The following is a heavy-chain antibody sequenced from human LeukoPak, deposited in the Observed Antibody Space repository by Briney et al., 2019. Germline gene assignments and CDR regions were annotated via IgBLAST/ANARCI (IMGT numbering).Heavy chain of an antibody. D-gene: IGHD3-22*01. CDR2: INSDGSST. CDR3: ARACTYYYDSSGPADY. Sequence: PGGSLRLSCAASGFTFSSYWMHWVRQAPGKGLVWVSRINSDGSSTSYADSVKGRFTISRDNAKNTLYLQMNSLSAEDTAVYYCARACTYYYDSSGPADYWGQGTLVTVSS. CDR1: GFTFSSYW. J-gene: IGHJ4*02. V-gene: IGHV3-74*01.